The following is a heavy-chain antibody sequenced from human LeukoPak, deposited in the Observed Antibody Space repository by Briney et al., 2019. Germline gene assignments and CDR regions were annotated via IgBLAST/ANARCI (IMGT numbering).Heavy chain of an antibody. V-gene: IGHV4-38-2*01. Sequence: SETLSLTCAVSGYSISSDYYCGWIRHPPGKGVEWIGSIYHSRSTYYNPSLKSRVTISGDTSKNQFSLKMSSVTAADTAVYYCARLGYSGYAYYMDVWGKRTTVTVSS. J-gene: IGHJ6*03. CDR2: IYHSRST. D-gene: IGHD5-12*01. CDR1: GYSISSDYY. CDR3: ARLGYSGYAYYMDV.